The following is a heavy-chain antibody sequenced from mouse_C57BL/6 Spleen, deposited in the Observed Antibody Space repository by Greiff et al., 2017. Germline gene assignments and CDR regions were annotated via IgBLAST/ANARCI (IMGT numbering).Heavy chain of an antibody. Sequence: EVQLQQSGPVLVKPGASVKMSCKASGYTFTDYYMNWVKQSHGKSLEWIGVINPYNGGTSYNQKFKGKATLTVDKSSSTAYMELNSLTSEDSAVYYCARASYYGSAFGYWGQGTTLTVSS. D-gene: IGHD1-1*01. CDR2: INPYNGGT. CDR1: GYTFTDYY. V-gene: IGHV1-19*01. J-gene: IGHJ2*01. CDR3: ARASYYGSAFGY.